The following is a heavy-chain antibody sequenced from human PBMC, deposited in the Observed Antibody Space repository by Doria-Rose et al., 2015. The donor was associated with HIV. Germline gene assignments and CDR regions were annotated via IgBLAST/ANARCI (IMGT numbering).Heavy chain of an antibody. J-gene: IGHJ6*02. Sequence: QVQLQESGAGLVKPSETLSLTCAVFGGSFSGYYWSWIRQPPGKGLEWIGAINHSGSTNYKTSLKSRVTLSLDTSKNLFSLKLSSVTAADTAVYYCARGLLRGGWNDVDYYYGMDVWGQGTTVTVSS. V-gene: IGHV4-34*01. CDR3: ARGLLRGGWNDVDYYYGMDV. D-gene: IGHD1-1*01. CDR2: INHSGST. CDR1: GGSFSGYY.